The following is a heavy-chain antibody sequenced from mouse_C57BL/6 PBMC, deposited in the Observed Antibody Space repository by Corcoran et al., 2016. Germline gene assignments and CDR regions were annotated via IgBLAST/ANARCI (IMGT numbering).Heavy chain of an antibody. CDR1: GYTFTDYY. Sequence: EVQLQQSGPVLVKPGASVKMSCKASGYTFTDYYMNWVKQSHGKSREWIGVINPYNGGTSYNQKFKGKATLTVDKSSSTAYMELNSLTSEDSAVYYCAPYYYGSRGGDYWGQGTTLTVSS. CDR2: INPYNGGT. V-gene: IGHV1-19*01. D-gene: IGHD1-1*01. CDR3: APYYYGSRGGDY. J-gene: IGHJ2*01.